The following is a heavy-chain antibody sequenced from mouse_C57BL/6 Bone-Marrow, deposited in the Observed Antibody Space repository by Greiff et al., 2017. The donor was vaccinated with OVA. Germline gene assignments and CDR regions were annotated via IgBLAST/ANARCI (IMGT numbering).Heavy chain of an antibody. CDR2: IYPRSGNT. V-gene: IGHV1-81*01. J-gene: IGHJ2*01. CDR1: GYTFTSYG. Sequence: VQLQQSGAELARPGASVKLSCKASGYTFTSYGISWVKQRTGQGLEWIGEIYPRSGNTYYNEKFKGKATLTADKSSSTAYMELRSLTSEDSAVYFCARRGWPAYFDDWGQGTTLTVSS. CDR3: ARRGWPAYFDD. D-gene: IGHD3-3*01.